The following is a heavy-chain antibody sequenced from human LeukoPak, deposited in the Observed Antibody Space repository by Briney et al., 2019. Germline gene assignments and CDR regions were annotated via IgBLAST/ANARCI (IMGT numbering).Heavy chain of an antibody. V-gene: IGHV3-20*04. CDR2: INWNGGST. CDR1: GFTFDDYG. D-gene: IGHD1-26*01. J-gene: IGHJ4*02. Sequence: GGSLRLSCAASGFTFDDYGIIWVRQAPGKGLEWVSGINWNGGSTGYADSVKGRFTISRDNAKNSLYLQMNSLRAEDTALYYCATRIVGATTRGDYWGQGTLVTVSS. CDR3: ATRIVGATTRGDY.